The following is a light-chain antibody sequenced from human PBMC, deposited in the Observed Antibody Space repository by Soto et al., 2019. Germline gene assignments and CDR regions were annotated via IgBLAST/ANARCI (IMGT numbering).Light chain of an antibody. V-gene: IGLV2-8*01. CDR1: SSDVVGYNY. CDR3: TSYAGRNKFFYV. CDR2: EVS. J-gene: IGLJ1*01. Sequence: SALTQPPSASGSPGQSVTISCTGTSSDVVGYNYVSWYQQHPGKAPKLMIYEVSKRPSGVPDRFSGSKSGNTASLTVSGLQAEDEADYYCTSYAGRNKFFYVFGTGTKVTVL.